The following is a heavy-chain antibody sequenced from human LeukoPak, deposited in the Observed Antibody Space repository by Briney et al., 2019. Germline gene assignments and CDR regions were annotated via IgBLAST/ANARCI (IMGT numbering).Heavy chain of an antibody. V-gene: IGHV1-18*01. CDR3: ARGTGDGLDY. Sequence: ASVTVSCKVSGYTLTSYGITWVRQAPGQGLEWMGRISTYNGDTKYAQKFQGSVTMTTDTSTSTVYVDLRSLRPDDTAVYYCARGTGDGLDYWGQGTLVTVSS. D-gene: IGHD7-27*01. J-gene: IGHJ4*02. CDR2: ISTYNGDT. CDR1: GYTLTSYG.